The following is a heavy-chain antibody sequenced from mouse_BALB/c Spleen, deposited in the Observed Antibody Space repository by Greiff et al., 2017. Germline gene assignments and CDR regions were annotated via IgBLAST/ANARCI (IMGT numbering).Heavy chain of an antibody. Sequence: EVKLVESGGGLVQPKGSLKLSCAASGFTFNTYAMNWVRQAPGKGLEWVARIRSKSNNYATYYADSVKDRFTISRDDSQSMLYLQMNNLKTEDTAMSYCEGDRYDVGAMDYWGQGTSVTVSS. D-gene: IGHD2-14*01. J-gene: IGHJ4*01. CDR1: GFTFNTYA. CDR3: EGDRYDVGAMDY. V-gene: IGHV10-1*02. CDR2: IRSKSNNYAT.